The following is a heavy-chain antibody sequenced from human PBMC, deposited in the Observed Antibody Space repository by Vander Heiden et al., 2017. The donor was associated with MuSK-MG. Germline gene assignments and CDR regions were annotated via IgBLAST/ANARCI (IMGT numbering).Heavy chain of an antibody. CDR2: IYHSGST. V-gene: IGHV4-38-2*01. J-gene: IGHJ4*02. D-gene: IGHD1-26*01. CDR1: GYSISSGYY. CDR3: ARRPGRWAELDY. Sequence: QVQLQESGPGLVKPSETLSLTCAVSGYSISSGYYWGWIRQPPGKGLEWIGSIYHSGSTYYNPSLKSRVTISVDTSKNQFSLKLSSVTAADTAVYYCARRPGRWAELDYWGQGTLVTVSS.